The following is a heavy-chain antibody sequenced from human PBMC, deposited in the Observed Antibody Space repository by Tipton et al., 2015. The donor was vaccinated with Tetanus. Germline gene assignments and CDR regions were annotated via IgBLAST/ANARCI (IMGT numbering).Heavy chain of an antibody. J-gene: IGHJ4*02. D-gene: IGHD3-22*01. Sequence: SLTCTVSGVSIADNTNYWGWIRQSPGKGLEWIGSIYFSGDTYSNPSLKSRATISVDTSRNQFSLRLSSVTAADTAVYYCARHSSGYFTFFDYWGQGTLVTASS. CDR2: IYFSGDT. CDR3: ARHSSGYFTFFDY. CDR1: GVSIADNTNY. V-gene: IGHV4-39*01.